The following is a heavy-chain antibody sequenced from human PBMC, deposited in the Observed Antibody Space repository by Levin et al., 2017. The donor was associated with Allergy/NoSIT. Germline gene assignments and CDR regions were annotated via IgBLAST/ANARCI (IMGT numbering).Heavy chain of an antibody. CDR3: AEELPPTFPRGGAFDI. D-gene: IGHD2/OR15-2a*01. J-gene: IGHJ3*02. V-gene: IGHV3-30*04. CDR2: ILYDGSKK. Sequence: GGSLRLSCAASGFTFSRSPMDWVRQAPGKGLEWVAVILYDGSKKDYADSVKGRFTISRDNSKNTLYLDMNSLRAEDTAVYYCAEELPPTFPRGGAFDIWGHGTMVTV. CDR1: GFTFSRSP.